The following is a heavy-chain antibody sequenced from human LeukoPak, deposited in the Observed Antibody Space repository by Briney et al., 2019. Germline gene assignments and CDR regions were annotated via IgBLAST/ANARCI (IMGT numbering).Heavy chain of an antibody. CDR1: GFTFSSYA. Sequence: PGGSLRLSCAASGFTFSSYATSWVRQAPGKGLEWVSTISGSGSTTYYADSVKGRFTISRDNSKNTLYLQMNSPRAEDTAIYYCAKGIPTVTTYFDYWGQGTLVTVSS. CDR3: AKGIPTVTTYFDY. V-gene: IGHV3-23*01. CDR2: ISGSGSTT. D-gene: IGHD4-17*01. J-gene: IGHJ4*02.